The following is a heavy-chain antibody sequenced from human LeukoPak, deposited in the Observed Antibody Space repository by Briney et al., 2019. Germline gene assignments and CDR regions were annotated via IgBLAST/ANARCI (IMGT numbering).Heavy chain of an antibody. CDR2: ISSSSSYI. Sequence: GGSLRLSCAASGFTFSSYSMNWVRQAPGKGLEWVSSISSSSSYIYYADSVKGRFTISRDNAKNSLYLQMNSLRAEDTAVYYCARDQYYDYVWGSYRPGNPFDYWGQGTLVTVSS. V-gene: IGHV3-21*01. J-gene: IGHJ4*02. D-gene: IGHD3-16*02. CDR1: GFTFSSYS. CDR3: ARDQYYDYVWGSYRPGNPFDY.